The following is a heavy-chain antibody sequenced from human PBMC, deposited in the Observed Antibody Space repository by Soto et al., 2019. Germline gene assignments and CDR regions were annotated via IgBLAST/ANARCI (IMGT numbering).Heavy chain of an antibody. CDR3: ATSYGSGSQACDY. CDR1: GDTFSSYT. CDR2: TIPIHSMS. D-gene: IGHD3-10*01. V-gene: IGHV1-69*02. Sequence: QVHLVQSGAELKKPGSSVRVSCKASGDTFSSYTINWVRQAPGLGLEWMGRTIPIHSMSNYALKFQGRLTITAHKSTSTAYMELSSLRSEDTAIYYCATSYGSGSQACDYWGQGALGTVS. J-gene: IGHJ4*02.